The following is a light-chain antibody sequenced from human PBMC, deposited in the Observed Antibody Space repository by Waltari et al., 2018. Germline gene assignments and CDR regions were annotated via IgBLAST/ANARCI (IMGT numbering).Light chain of an antibody. V-gene: IGKV4-1*01. CDR3: QQYVRTPSLT. Sequence: DIVMTQSPDTLAVSLGERATITCTTSQSVLYRSNNKNYLAWYQQKPGQPPKLLISWASTRDSGVPDRFIGSGSGTEFTLTIRSLQAEDVAVYYCQQYVRTPSLTFGGGTKVEI. J-gene: IGKJ4*01. CDR1: QSVLYRSNNKNY. CDR2: WAS.